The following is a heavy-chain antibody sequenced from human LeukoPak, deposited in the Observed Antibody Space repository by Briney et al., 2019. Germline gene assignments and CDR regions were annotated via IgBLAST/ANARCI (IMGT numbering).Heavy chain of an antibody. CDR1: GYTFTSYG. Sequence: ASVKVSCKASGYTFTSYGISWVRQAPGQGLEWMGRIIPIFGTAYYAQKFQGRVTITTDESTSTAYMELSSLRSEDTAVYYCARGDGYGDNWFDSWGQGTLVTVSS. CDR3: ARGDGYGDNWFDS. V-gene: IGHV1-69*05. CDR2: IIPIFGTA. J-gene: IGHJ5*01. D-gene: IGHD5-24*01.